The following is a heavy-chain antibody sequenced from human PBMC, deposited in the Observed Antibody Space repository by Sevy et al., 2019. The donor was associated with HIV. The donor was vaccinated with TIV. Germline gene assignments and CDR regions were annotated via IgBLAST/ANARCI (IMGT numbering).Heavy chain of an antibody. Sequence: GGSLRLSCAASGLTLSTYSMNWVRQAPGKGLEWVSSISSSSSYIYYADSVKGRFTISRDNAKNSLYLQMNSLRAEDTAVYYCVRDGGCSSTSCLLYFDYWGQGTLVTVSS. D-gene: IGHD2-2*01. J-gene: IGHJ4*02. CDR1: GLTLSTYS. V-gene: IGHV3-21*01. CDR2: ISSSSSYI. CDR3: VRDGGCSSTSCLLYFDY.